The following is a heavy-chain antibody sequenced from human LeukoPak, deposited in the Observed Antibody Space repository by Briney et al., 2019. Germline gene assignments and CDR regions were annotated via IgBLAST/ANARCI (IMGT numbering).Heavy chain of an antibody. Sequence: GGSLRLSCAASGFTFSSYSMNWVRRAPGKGLEWVSSISSSSSYIYYADSVKGRFTISRDNAKNSLYLQMNSLRAEDTAVYYCARVGIGSGYDFDYWGQGTLVTVSS. CDR1: GFTFSSYS. V-gene: IGHV3-21*01. D-gene: IGHD5-12*01. CDR3: ARVGIGSGYDFDY. J-gene: IGHJ4*02. CDR2: ISSSSSYI.